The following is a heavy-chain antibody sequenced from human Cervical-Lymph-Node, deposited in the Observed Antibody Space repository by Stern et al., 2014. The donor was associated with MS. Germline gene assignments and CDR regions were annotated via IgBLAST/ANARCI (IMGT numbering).Heavy chain of an antibody. CDR3: ARPPPRRKWDDPNYGMDV. Sequence: VQLVQSGAEVKKPGESLKISCKGSGYTFTNNWIAWVRQMPGKGLEWMGIIYPDDSDIRYSPSLQGQVTISADKSISPAYRQWSSLKAADSAVYYWARPPPRRKWDDPNYGMDVWGQGTTVTVSS. CDR1: GYTFTNNW. V-gene: IGHV5-51*03. D-gene: IGHD1-1*01. CDR2: IYPDDSDI. J-gene: IGHJ6*02.